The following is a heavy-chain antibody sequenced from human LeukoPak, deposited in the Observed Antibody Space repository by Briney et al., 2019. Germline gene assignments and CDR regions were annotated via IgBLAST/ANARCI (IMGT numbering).Heavy chain of an antibody. V-gene: IGHV4-59*07. J-gene: IGHJ3*02. CDR1: GGSISSYY. D-gene: IGHD2-15*01. Sequence: SDTLSLTCAVSGGSISSYYCSWFRQAPGNGLEWIGYIYYSGGTNYKPSLKSRVTISVDTPNNQLSLKLSSVTAADTALDYCASQPRYCSGGSCSDAFDIWGQGTMVTVSS. CDR3: ASQPRYCSGGSCSDAFDI. CDR2: IYYSGGT.